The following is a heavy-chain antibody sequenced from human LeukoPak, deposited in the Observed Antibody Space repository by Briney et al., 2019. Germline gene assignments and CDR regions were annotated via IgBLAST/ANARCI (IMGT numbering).Heavy chain of an antibody. Sequence: SVKVSCKASGGTFSSYAISWVRQAPGQGLEWMGGIIPIFGTANYAQKFQGRVTITADESTSTAYMELSSLRSEDTAVYYCARDLIANEDYYYGMDVWGQGTTVTVSS. D-gene: IGHD2-8*01. CDR2: IIPIFGTA. J-gene: IGHJ6*02. V-gene: IGHV1-69*13. CDR3: ARDLIANEDYYYGMDV. CDR1: GGTFSSYA.